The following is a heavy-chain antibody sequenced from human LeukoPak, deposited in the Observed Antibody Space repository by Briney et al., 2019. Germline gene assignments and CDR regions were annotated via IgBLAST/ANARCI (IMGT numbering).Heavy chain of an antibody. D-gene: IGHD3-10*01. J-gene: IGHJ4*02. CDR1: GITFSNSW. CDR3: ARGGGSGSYYKRELDY. V-gene: IGHV3-7*01. CDR2: IKEDGSEK. Sequence: GGSLRLSCAASGITFSNSWMCWVRQAPGKGLEWVANIKEDGSEKYYVNSVKGRFTISRDNAKNSLYLQMNSLRAEDTAVYYCARGGGSGSYYKRELDYWGQGPLVTVSS.